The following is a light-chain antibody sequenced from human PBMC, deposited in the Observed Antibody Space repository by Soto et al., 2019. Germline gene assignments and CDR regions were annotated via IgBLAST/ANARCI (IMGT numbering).Light chain of an antibody. CDR1: QGIRND. CDR3: LQQNSYPLT. Sequence: DIQMTQSPSSLSASVGDRVTITCRASQGIRNDLAWYQEKPGKAPKRLIYVASRLQSGVPSRFGGSGSGTEFTLTISSLQPEDSATYYCLQQNSYPLTFGGGTKVDIK. V-gene: IGKV1-17*01. J-gene: IGKJ4*01. CDR2: VAS.